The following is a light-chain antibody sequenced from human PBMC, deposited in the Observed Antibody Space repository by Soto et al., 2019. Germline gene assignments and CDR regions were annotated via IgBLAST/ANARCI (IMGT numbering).Light chain of an antibody. Sequence: EIVLTQSPSTLSLSPGERATLSCRASQSVSSYLAWYQQKPGQAPRLLIYDASNRATGIPARFSGSGSGTDFTLTISSLDPEDFAVYYCQQYDKWPRTFGQGTKVDIK. V-gene: IGKV3-11*01. CDR1: QSVSSY. CDR3: QQYDKWPRT. CDR2: DAS. J-gene: IGKJ1*01.